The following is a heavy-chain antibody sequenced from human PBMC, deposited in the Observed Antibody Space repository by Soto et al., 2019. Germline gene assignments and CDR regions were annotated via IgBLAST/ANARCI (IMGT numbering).Heavy chain of an antibody. J-gene: IGHJ6*02. D-gene: IGHD2-21*02. V-gene: IGHV3-30*04. CDR3: AKADSYYYYGMDV. CDR1: GFTFSSYA. CDR2: ITYDGSNK. Sequence: GGSLRLSCAASGFTFSSYAMSWVRQAPGKGLEWVAVITYDGSNKYYADSVKGRFTISRDNSKNTLYLQMNSLRAEDTAVYYCAKADSYYYYGMDVWGQGTTVTVSS.